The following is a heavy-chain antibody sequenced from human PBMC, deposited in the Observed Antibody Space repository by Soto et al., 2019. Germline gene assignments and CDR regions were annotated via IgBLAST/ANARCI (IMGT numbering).Heavy chain of an antibody. Sequence: PGGSLRLSCAASGFTFSSYAMHWVRQAPGKGLEWVAVISYDGSNKYYADSVKGRFTISRDNSKNTLYLQMNSLRAEDTAVYYCARDNGVSSGYDPFDYWGQGNLVTVSS. CDR3: ARDNGVSSGYDPFDY. CDR2: ISYDGSNK. D-gene: IGHD3-22*01. J-gene: IGHJ4*02. CDR1: GFTFSSYA. V-gene: IGHV3-30-3*01.